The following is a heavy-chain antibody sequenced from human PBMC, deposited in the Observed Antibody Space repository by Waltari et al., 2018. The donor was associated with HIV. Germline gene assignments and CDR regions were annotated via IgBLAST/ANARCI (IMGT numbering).Heavy chain of an antibody. Sequence: QGQLGQSGSELEQPGAAVKRSCKEDGDRFSSQSINWVRQAPGQGLEWMGWINTNTGNPTYARGFGGRFVFSLDTSVSTAYLEIRGLTADDTAVYYCARKGYADYWGQGTLVTVSS. CDR3: ARKGYADY. V-gene: IGHV7-4-1*02. J-gene: IGHJ4*02. CDR2: INTNTGNP. CDR1: GDRFSSQS. D-gene: IGHD2-15*01.